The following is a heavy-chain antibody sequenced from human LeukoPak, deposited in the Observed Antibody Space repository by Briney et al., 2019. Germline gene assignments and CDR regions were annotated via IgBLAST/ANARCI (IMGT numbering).Heavy chain of an antibody. CDR3: VRAAPGDCSSTSCSLFDN. D-gene: IGHD2-2*01. V-gene: IGHV3-23*01. CDR1: GFTFNNA. CDR2: ISISGDGT. Sequence: PGGSLRLSCAGSGFTFNNAMSWVRQTPRKGLEWVSTISISGDGTYYADPVKGRFTMSRDKSKNTLYLQTSSLRAEDTAVYYCVRAAPGDCSSTSCSLFDNWGQGILVTVSS. J-gene: IGHJ4*02.